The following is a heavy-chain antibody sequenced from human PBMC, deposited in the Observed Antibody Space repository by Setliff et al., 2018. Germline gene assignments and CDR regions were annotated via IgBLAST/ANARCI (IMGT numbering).Heavy chain of an antibody. CDR2: IYHSGST. D-gene: IGHD3-22*01. Sequence: SETLSLTCAVSGYSISSGYYWGWIRQPPGKGLEWIGSIYHSGSTYYNPSLKSRVTRSVDTSKNQFSLKLSSVTAADTAVYYCARQSHYYDSSGLDYWGQGTLVTVS. CDR3: ARQSHYYDSSGLDY. V-gene: IGHV4-38-2*01. J-gene: IGHJ4*02. CDR1: GYSISSGYY.